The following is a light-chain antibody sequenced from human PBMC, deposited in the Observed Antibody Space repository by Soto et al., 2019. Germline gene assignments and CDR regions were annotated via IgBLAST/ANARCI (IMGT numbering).Light chain of an antibody. J-gene: IGKJ4*01. Sequence: DIQMTQSPSSLSASVGDRVTITCRASRGIGNYLAWYQQKPGKVPSLLIYAASTLQSGVSSRFSGSRSGTDFTLTISSLQPGDVATYYCQKYDYAPLSFGGGTKVEI. V-gene: IGKV1-27*01. CDR3: QKYDYAPLS. CDR1: RGIGNY. CDR2: AAS.